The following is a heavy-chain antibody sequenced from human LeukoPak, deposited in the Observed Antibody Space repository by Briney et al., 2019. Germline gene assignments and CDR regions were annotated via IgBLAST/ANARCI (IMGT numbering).Heavy chain of an antibody. CDR3: GKKKVVALIRAFDL. CDR1: GFTFSSFA. V-gene: IGHV3-23*01. Sequence: GGSLRLSCAASGFTFSSFAMSWVRQAPGKGLEWVSTISGSGGSTYYADSVKGRFTISRDNSKNTLYLQMNSLRAEDTALYYRGKKKVVALIRAFDLWGKGTMVTVSS. J-gene: IGHJ3*01. D-gene: IGHD2-21*01. CDR2: ISGSGGST.